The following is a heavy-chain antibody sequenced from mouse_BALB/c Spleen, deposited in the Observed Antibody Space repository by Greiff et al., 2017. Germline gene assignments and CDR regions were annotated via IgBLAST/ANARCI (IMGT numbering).Heavy chain of an antibody. Sequence: GVSVKISCKGSGYTFTDYAMHWVKQSHAKILEWIGVISTYYGNTNYNQKFKGKATMTVDKSSSTAYMELARLTSEDSAIYYCARGSYLDYWGQGTTLTVSS. J-gene: IGHJ2*01. CDR3: ARGSYLDY. V-gene: IGHV1S137*01. CDR1: GYTFTDYA. CDR2: ISTYYGNT.